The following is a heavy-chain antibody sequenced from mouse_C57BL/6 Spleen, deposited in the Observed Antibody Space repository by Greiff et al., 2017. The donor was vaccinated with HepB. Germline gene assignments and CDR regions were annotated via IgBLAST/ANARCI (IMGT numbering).Heavy chain of an antibody. V-gene: IGHV1-22*01. CDR1: GYTFTDYN. CDR3: ARDGYNGWYFDV. CDR2: INPNNGGT. J-gene: IGHJ1*03. D-gene: IGHD2-3*01. Sequence: VQLQQSGPELVKPGASVKMSCKASGYTFTDYNMHWVKQSHGKSLEWIGYINPNNGGTSYNQKFKGKATLTVNKSSSTAYMELRSLTSEDSAVYYCARDGYNGWYFDVWGTGTTVTVSS.